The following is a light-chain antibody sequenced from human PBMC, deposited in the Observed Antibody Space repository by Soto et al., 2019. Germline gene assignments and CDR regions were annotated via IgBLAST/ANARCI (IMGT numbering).Light chain of an antibody. Sequence: EIVMTQSPATLSVSPGERATLSCRASQSVTNNLAWCQQRPGQAPRLLIGGASTRASGVPARFSGSGSGTDFTLTISSLQSEDFAVSYWQQYSYSPITFGPGTKVDLK. CDR1: QSVTNN. J-gene: IGKJ3*01. CDR3: QQYSYSPIT. CDR2: GAS. V-gene: IGKV3-15*01.